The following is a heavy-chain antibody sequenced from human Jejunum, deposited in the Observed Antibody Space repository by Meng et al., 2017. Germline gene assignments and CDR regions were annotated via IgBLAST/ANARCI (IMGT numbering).Heavy chain of an antibody. Sequence: VQLVQSGAEMKTPGASMKVSCKAPGYTFTTYDINWVRQATGQGLEWMGWVSPSSGNTRYAQKFQGRVTMTRDTSISTVYMELTSLKSDDTAVYYCARGVGDLGDYWGQGTLVTVSS. CDR3: ARGVGDLGDY. D-gene: IGHD3-16*01. CDR2: VSPSSGNT. J-gene: IGHJ4*02. V-gene: IGHV1-8*01. CDR1: GYTFTTYD.